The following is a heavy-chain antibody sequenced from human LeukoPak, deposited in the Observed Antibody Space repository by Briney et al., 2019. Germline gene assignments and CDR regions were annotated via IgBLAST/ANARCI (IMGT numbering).Heavy chain of an antibody. CDR2: ITSSSSYI. CDR3: ARHVVAVGFDY. Sequence: TGGSLRLSCAASGFTFSTYTMNWVRQAPGKGLEWVSYITSSSSYIYYADSVKGRFTISRDNAKNSLYLQMNSLRVEDTAVYYCARHVVAVGFDYWGQGTLVTVSS. J-gene: IGHJ4*02. CDR1: GFTFSTYT. D-gene: IGHD3-22*01. V-gene: IGHV3-21*01.